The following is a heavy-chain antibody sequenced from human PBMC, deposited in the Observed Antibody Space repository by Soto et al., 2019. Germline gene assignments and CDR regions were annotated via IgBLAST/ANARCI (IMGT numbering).Heavy chain of an antibody. CDR1: GGSISSGDYY. V-gene: IGHV4-30-4*01. CDR2: IYYGGST. J-gene: IGHJ5*02. D-gene: IGHD3-10*01. Sequence: PSETLSLTCTVSGGSISSGDYYWSWIRQPPGKGLEWIGYIYYGGSTYYNPSLKSRVTISVDTSKNQFSLKLSSVTAADTAVYYCARVQPRVRGVIITLTWFDPWGQGTLVTVSS. CDR3: ARVQPRVRGVIITLTWFDP.